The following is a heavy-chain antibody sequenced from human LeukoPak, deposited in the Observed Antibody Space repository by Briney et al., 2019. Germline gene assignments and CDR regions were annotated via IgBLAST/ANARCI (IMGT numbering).Heavy chain of an antibody. J-gene: IGHJ3*02. V-gene: IGHV3-66*02. CDR2: IYSGGST. CDR3: AREGGYSGYNAFDI. D-gene: IGHD3-22*01. Sequence: PGGSLRLSCAASGFTVRSNYMSWVRQDPGKGLEWVSVIYSGGSTYYADSVKGRFTISRDNSKNTLYLQMNSLRAEDTAVYYCAREGGYSGYNAFDIWGQGTMVTVSS. CDR1: GFTVRSNY.